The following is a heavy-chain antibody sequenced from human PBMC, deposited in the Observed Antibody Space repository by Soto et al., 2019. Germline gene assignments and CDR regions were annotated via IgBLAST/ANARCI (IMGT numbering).Heavy chain of an antibody. Sequence: QVQLQESGPGLVKPSQTLSLTCSVSGGSISSGDYYWSWIHQHPGKGLEWIGYIYYSVTTYYNPSLNSRVTISLDTSKNQFSLKLISVTAADTAVYYCARDYRASYPAYYYYGIDVWGQGTTVTVSS. CDR3: ARDYRASYPAYYYYGIDV. D-gene: IGHD3-16*02. CDR2: IYYSVTT. CDR1: GGSISSGDYY. V-gene: IGHV4-31*03. J-gene: IGHJ6*02.